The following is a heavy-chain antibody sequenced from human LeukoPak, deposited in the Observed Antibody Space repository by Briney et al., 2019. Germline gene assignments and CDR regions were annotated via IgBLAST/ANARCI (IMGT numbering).Heavy chain of an antibody. CDR3: ARGAATTAFDI. J-gene: IGHJ3*02. CDR2: VNHSGST. CDR1: GGSFSGYY. V-gene: IGHV4-34*01. D-gene: IGHD1-1*01. Sequence: SETLSLTCAVYGGSFSGYYWSWLRQPPGKGLEWIGEVNHSGSTNYNPSLKSRVTISVDTSKNQFSLKLSSVTAADTAVYYCARGAATTAFDIWGQGTMVTVSS.